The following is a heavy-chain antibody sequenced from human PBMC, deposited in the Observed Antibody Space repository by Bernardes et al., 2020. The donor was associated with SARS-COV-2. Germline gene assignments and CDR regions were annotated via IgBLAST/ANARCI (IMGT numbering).Heavy chain of an antibody. D-gene: IGHD3-9*01. CDR2: VSGGSHTT. Sequence: GGSLRLSCAASGFTLSFYAMSWVRQAPGRGLEWVSAVSGGSHTTYYSDSVRSRFTISRDTSRNTVYLQMNSLSDEDTAVYYCARDVGGTDWRVAFDVWSPGTMVHVSS. CDR3: ARDVGGTDWRVAFDV. CDR1: GFTLSFYA. V-gene: IGHV3-23*01. J-gene: IGHJ3*01.